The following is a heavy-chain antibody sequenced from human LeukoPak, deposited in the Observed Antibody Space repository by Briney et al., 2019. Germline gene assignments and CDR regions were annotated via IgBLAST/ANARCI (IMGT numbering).Heavy chain of an antibody. D-gene: IGHD2-2*01. J-gene: IGHJ6*04. CDR2: IWYDGSNK. CDR3: TRVSAAAGNGMDV. CDR1: GFTFSSYG. Sequence: GGSLRLSCAASGFTFSSYGMHWVRQAPGKGLEWVAVIWYDGSNKYYADSVKGRFTISRDNSKNTLYLQMNSLRAEDTAVYYCTRVSAAAGNGMDVWGKGTTVTVSS. V-gene: IGHV3-33*01.